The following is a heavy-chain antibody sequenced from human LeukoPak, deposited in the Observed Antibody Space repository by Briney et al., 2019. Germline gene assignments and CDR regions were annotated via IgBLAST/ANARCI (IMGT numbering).Heavy chain of an antibody. V-gene: IGHV4-61*01. CDR2: FYYSGGST. Sequence: SETLSLSCTVSGGSISSSYYYWSWIRQSPGKGLEWIGYFYYSGGSTNYNPSLKSRVTISVDTSKNQFSLKLRSVTAADTAVYYCARVTQQLVRGSWKPNWFDPWGQGTLVTVSS. CDR1: GGSISSSYYY. CDR3: ARVTQQLVRGSWKPNWFDP. J-gene: IGHJ5*02. D-gene: IGHD6-13*01.